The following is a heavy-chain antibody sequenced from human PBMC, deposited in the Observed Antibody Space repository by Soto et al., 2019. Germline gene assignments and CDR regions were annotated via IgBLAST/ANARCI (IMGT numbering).Heavy chain of an antibody. CDR2: IYPGDSDT. J-gene: IGHJ3*02. CDR1: GYSFTSYW. V-gene: IGHV5-51*01. D-gene: IGHD2-8*01. Sequence: GESLKISCKGSGYSFTSYWIGWVRQMPGKGLEWMGIIYPGDSDTRYSPSFQGQVTISADKSISTAYLQWSSLKASDTAMYYCAGALGYCTSGVCYTPRAFDIWGQGTMVTVSS. CDR3: AGALGYCTSGVCYTPRAFDI.